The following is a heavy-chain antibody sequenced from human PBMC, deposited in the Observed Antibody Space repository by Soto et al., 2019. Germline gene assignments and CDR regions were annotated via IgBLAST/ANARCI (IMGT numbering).Heavy chain of an antibody. V-gene: IGHV3-72*01. D-gene: IGHD1-26*01. CDR2: TRNKDNSYYT. CDR1: GFTFSNYY. J-gene: IGHJ4*02. Sequence: EVQLVESGGGLVQAGGSLRLSCGVSGFTFSNYYIDWVRQAPGKGLEWVGRTRNKDNSYYTEYAASVKGRFTISRDESTNTLYLQMNSLKTEDTAVYYCARFSGSYSRGFDYWGQGTLVTVSS. CDR3: ARFSGSYSRGFDY.